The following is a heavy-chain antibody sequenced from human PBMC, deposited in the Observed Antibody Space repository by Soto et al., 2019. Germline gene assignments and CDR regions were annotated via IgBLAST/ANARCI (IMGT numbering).Heavy chain of an antibody. V-gene: IGHV3-48*02. CDR2: ITKAGSKT. J-gene: IGHJ6*02. CDR1: GFAFSGYS. Sequence: GGSLRLSCEASGFAFSGYSMNWVRQAPGKGLEWISCITKAGSKTYYADSVKGRFTISRDNAMDSLYLQMNSLKDDDTAVYYCARGGWNYDCLDAWGQGTTVTVSS. D-gene: IGHD3-3*01. CDR3: ARGGWNYDCLDA.